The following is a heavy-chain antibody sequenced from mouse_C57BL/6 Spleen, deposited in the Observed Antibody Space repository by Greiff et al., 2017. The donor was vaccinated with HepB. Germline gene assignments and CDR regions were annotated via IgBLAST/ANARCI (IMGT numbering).Heavy chain of an antibody. CDR3: GVIYYGYGVDY. V-gene: IGHV1-39*01. CDR2: INPNYGTT. CDR1: GYSFTDYN. D-gene: IGHD2-2*01. Sequence: EVKLVESGPELVKPGASVKISCKASGYSFTDYNMNWVKQSNGKSLEWIGVINPNYGTTSYNQKFKGKATLTVDQSSSTAYMQLNSLTSEDSAVYYCGVIYYGYGVDYWGQGTTLTVSS. J-gene: IGHJ2*01.